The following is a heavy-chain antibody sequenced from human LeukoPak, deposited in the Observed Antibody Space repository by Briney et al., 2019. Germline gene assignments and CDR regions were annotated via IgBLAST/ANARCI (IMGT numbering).Heavy chain of an antibody. Sequence: PGGSLRLSCAASGFTFSSYEMNWVRQAPGKGLEWVSYISSSGSTIYYADSVKGRFTISRDNSKNTLYLQMNSLRAEDTAVYYCAKDWAYGNRVRGFDYWGQGTLVTVSS. V-gene: IGHV3-48*03. D-gene: IGHD3-10*01. CDR3: AKDWAYGNRVRGFDY. CDR2: ISSSGSTI. CDR1: GFTFSSYE. J-gene: IGHJ4*02.